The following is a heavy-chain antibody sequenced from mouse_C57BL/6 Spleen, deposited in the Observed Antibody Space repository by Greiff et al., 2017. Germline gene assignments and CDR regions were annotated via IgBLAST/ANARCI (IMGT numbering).Heavy chain of an antibody. CDR1: GYAFSSYW. Sequence: VHLVESGAELVKPGASVKISCKASGYAFSSYWMNWVKQRPGKGLEWIGQIYPGDGDTNYNGKFKGKATLTADKSSSTAYMQLSSLTSEDSAVYFCARSGGYYGSSWYFDVWGTGTTVTVSS. D-gene: IGHD1-1*01. CDR2: IYPGDGDT. CDR3: ARSGGYYGSSWYFDV. V-gene: IGHV1-80*01. J-gene: IGHJ1*03.